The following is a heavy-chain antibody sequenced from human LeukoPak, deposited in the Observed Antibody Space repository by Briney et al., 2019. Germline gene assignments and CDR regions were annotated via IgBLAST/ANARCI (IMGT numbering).Heavy chain of an antibody. J-gene: IGHJ6*03. V-gene: IGHV1-69*06. CDR3: ARSEYSSSFFYYYYYMVV. D-gene: IGHD6-6*01. CDR2: IIPIFGTA. CDR1: GGTFSSYA. Sequence: SVKVSCKASGGTFSSYAISWVRQAPGQGLEWMGGIIPIFGTANYAQKFQGRVTITADKSTSTAYMELSSLRSEDTAVYYCARSEYSSSFFYYYYYMVVWGKGTTVTVSS.